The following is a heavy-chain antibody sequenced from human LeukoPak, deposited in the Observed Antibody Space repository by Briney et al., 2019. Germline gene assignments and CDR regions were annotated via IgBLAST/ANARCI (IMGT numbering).Heavy chain of an antibody. Sequence: ASVKVSCKASGYTFSDYYIHWLRQARGQGLEWMGRINPNSGVTNYAKNFQGRVTTTRDTSISTASMELSSLRSDDTAVYYCARQSEPKGDYWGQGTLVTVSS. CDR3: ARQSEPKGDY. CDR1: GYTFSDYY. J-gene: IGHJ4*02. V-gene: IGHV1-2*06. CDR2: INPNSGVT.